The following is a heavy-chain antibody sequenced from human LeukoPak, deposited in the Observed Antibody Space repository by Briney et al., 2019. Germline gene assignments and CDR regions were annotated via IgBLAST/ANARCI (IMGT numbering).Heavy chain of an antibody. Sequence: ASVKVSCKVSGYTLTELSMHWVRQAPGKGFEWMGGFDPEDGETIYAQKFQGRVTMTEDTSTDTAYMELSSLRSEDTAVYYCATVVIAVAGNHYFDYWGQGTLVTVSS. V-gene: IGHV1-24*01. D-gene: IGHD6-19*01. CDR1: GYTLTELS. CDR3: ATVVIAVAGNHYFDY. J-gene: IGHJ4*02. CDR2: FDPEDGET.